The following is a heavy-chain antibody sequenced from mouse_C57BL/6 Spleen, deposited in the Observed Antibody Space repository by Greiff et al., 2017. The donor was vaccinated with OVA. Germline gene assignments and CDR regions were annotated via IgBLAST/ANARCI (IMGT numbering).Heavy chain of an antibody. CDR2: INPSTGGT. J-gene: IGHJ4*01. V-gene: IGHV1-42*01. CDR3: ARYYGSSPMDD. D-gene: IGHD1-1*01. Sequence: VHVKQSGPELVKPGASVKISCKASGYSFTGYYMNWVKQSPEKSLEWIGEINPSTGGTTYNQKFKAKATLTVDKSSSTAYMQLKSLTSEDSAVYYCARYYGSSPMDDWGQGTSVTVSS. CDR1: GYSFTGYY.